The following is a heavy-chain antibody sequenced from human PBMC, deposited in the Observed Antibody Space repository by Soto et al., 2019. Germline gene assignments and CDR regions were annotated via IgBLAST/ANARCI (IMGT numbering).Heavy chain of an antibody. Sequence: ASVKISCKASGYTFTCYDIYWVRQATGQGLEWMGWMNPNSGNTGYAQKFQGRVTMTRNTSISTAYMELSSLRSEDTAVYYCARGLDSSGWYNYWGQGTLVTVSS. J-gene: IGHJ4*02. D-gene: IGHD6-19*01. CDR3: ARGLDSSGWYNY. CDR1: GYTFTCYD. CDR2: MNPNSGNT. V-gene: IGHV1-8*01.